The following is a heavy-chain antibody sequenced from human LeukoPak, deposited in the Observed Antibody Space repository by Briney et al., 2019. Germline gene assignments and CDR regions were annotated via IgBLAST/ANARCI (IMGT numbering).Heavy chain of an antibody. Sequence: GGSLTLTCAASGFTVISNKMSWVRQAPGKGLEWVSVIYSGGSTYYADSVKGRFTISRDNSKNTLYLQMNSLRAEDTAVYYCAREWYSGSYYLGYFDYWGQGTLVTVSS. V-gene: IGHV3-53*01. CDR3: AREWYSGSYYLGYFDY. CDR1: GFTVISNK. CDR2: IYSGGST. J-gene: IGHJ4*02. D-gene: IGHD1-26*01.